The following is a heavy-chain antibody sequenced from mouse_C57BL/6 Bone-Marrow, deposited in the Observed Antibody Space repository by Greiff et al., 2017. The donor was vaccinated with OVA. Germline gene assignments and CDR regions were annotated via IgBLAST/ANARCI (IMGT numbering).Heavy chain of an antibody. CDR1: GYTFTDYY. V-gene: IGHV1-76*01. CDR3: AREGTLWGCLDY. CDR2: IYPGSGNT. J-gene: IGHJ2*01. Sequence: QVHVKQSGAELVRPGASVKLSCKASGYTFTDYYINWVKQRPGQGLEWIARIYPGSGNTYYNEKFKGKATLTAEKSSSTAYMQLSSLTSEDSAVYFCAREGTLWGCLDYWGQGTTLTVSS. D-gene: IGHD1-1*02.